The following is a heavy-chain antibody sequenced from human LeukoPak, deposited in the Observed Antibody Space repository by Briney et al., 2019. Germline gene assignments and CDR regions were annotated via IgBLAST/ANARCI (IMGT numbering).Heavy chain of an antibody. CDR2: IYSDGDT. CDR1: GFTVSSNY. V-gene: IGHV3-53*01. D-gene: IGHD4-17*01. CDR3: ARATTVTTIFDY. J-gene: IGHJ4*02. Sequence: PGGSLRLSCVASGFTVSSNYMSWVRQAPGKGLEWVSIIYSDGDTHYADSVKGRFTISRDFSKNTVDLQMNSLRAEDTAVYYCARATTVTTIFDYWGQGTLVTVSS.